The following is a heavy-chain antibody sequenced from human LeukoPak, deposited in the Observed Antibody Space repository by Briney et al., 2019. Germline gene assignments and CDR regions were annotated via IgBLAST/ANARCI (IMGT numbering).Heavy chain of an antibody. D-gene: IGHD3-3*01. CDR1: GGSFSGYY. CDR2: INHSGST. CDR3: ARGLWSGYCLD. J-gene: IGHJ4*02. Sequence: SETLSLTCAVYGGSFSGYYWSWIRQPPGKGLEWIGEINHSGSTNYNPSLKSRVTISVDTSKNQFSLKLSSVTAADTAVYYCARGLWSGYCLDWGQATLVTVSS. V-gene: IGHV4-34*01.